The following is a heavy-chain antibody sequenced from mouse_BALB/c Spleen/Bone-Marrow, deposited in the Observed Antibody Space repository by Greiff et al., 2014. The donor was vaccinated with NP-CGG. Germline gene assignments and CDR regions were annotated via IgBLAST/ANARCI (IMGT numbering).Heavy chain of an antibody. CDR2: ISYSGST. CDR1: GYSITSDYA. J-gene: IGHJ4*01. V-gene: IGHV3-2*02. D-gene: IGHD2-14*01. CDR3: ARGTLRGALDY. Sequence: EVHLVESGPGLVKPSQSLSLTCTVTGYSITSDYAWNWIRQFPGNKLEWMGYISYSGSTSYNPSLKSRISITRDTSKNQFFLQLNSVTTEDTATYYCARGTLRGALDYWGQGTSVTVSS.